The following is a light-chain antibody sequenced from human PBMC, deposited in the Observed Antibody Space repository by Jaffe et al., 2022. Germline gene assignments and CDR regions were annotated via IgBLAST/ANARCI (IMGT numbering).Light chain of an antibody. CDR1: QSIDNY. J-gene: IGKJ1*01. CDR2: DAS. V-gene: IGKV3-11*01. CDR3: HHRSNWPPWT. Sequence: EIVLTQSPATLSLSPGERATLSCRASQSIDNYLAWYQQKSGQVPRLLIFDASNRAPGIPARFSGSGSGTDFTLTISSLEPEDFAVYYCHHRSNWPPWTFGQGTKVQIK.